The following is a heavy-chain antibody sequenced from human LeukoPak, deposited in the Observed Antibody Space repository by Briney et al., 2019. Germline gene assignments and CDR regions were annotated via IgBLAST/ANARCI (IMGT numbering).Heavy chain of an antibody. D-gene: IGHD3-22*01. CDR1: GGSISSGGYY. CDR3: ARDSSGYYGGFDY. Sequence: SETLFLTCTVSGGSISSGGYYWSWIRQHPGKGLEWIGYIYYSGSTYYNPSLKSRVTISVDTSKNQFSLKLSSVTAADTAVYYCARDSSGYYGGFDYWGQGTLVTVSS. J-gene: IGHJ4*02. V-gene: IGHV4-31*03. CDR2: IYYSGST.